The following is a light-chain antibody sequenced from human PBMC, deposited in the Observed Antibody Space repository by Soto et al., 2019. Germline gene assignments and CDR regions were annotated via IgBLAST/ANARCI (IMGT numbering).Light chain of an antibody. J-gene: IGKJ4*01. CDR1: QGISSW. CDR3: QQYLTYPLS. Sequence: DLQMTQSPSSLSASVGDRVSITCRASQGISSWVAWYQQRPGKGPKSLIFAASSLQSGVSSRFSASRSGTDFTLTINTLPPEDSATYYFQQYLTYPLSFGGGTKVEIK. CDR2: AAS. V-gene: IGKV1D-16*01.